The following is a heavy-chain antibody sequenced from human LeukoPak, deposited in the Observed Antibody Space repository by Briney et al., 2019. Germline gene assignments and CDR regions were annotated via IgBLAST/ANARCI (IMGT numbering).Heavy chain of an antibody. V-gene: IGHV4-38-2*02. J-gene: IGHJ4*02. Sequence: SETLSLTCTVSGYSISSGYYWGWIRQPPGKGLEWIGSIYHSGSTYYNPSLKSRVTISVDTSKNQFSLKLSSVTAADTAVYYCARDFAYYDFWSGAQLEEWLDYWGQGTLVTVSS. CDR1: GYSISSGYY. CDR3: ARDFAYYDFWSGAQLEEWLDY. D-gene: IGHD3-3*01. CDR2: IYHSGST.